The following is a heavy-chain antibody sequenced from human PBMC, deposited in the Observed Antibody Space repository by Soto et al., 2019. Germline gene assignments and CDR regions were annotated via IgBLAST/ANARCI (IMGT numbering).Heavy chain of an antibody. CDR3: ARGAGIAVVPALDV. CDR2: IYSGGNT. J-gene: IGHJ6*02. Sequence: EVQLVESGGGLVQPGGSLRLSCAASGFTVSNNYMSWVRQAPGKGLEWVAVIYSGGNTYYADSVKGRFTISRDNSKNMLYIQMNNLRVEDTAVYYCARGAGIAVVPALDVWGQGTTVTVSS. V-gene: IGHV3-66*01. CDR1: GFTVSNNY. D-gene: IGHD2-2*01.